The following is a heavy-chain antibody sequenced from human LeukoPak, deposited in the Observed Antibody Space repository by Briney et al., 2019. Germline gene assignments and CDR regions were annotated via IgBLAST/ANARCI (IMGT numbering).Heavy chain of an antibody. CDR2: INHSGST. CDR1: GGSFSGYY. D-gene: IGHD3-10*01. V-gene: IGHV4-34*01. Sequence: SETLSLTCAVYGGSFSGYYWSWIRQPPGKGPEWIGEINHSGSTNYNPSLKSRVTISVDTSKNQFSLKLSSVTAADTAVYYCARGGVYYGSGSYDYYYYYYGMDVWGKGTTVTVSS. CDR3: ARGGVYYGSGSYDYYYYYYGMDV. J-gene: IGHJ6*04.